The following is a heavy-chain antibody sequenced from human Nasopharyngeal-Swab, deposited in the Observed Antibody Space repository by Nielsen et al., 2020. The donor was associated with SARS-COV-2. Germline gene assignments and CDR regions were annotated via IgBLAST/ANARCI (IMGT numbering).Heavy chain of an antibody. J-gene: IGHJ6*02. CDR2: IYYSGST. CDR3: ARDQTGYSYGSRGMDV. V-gene: IGHV4-59*01. CDR1: GGSISSYY. D-gene: IGHD5-18*01. Sequence: SETLSLTCTVSGGSISSYYWSWIRQPPGKGLEWIGYIYYSGSTNYNPSLKSRVTISVDTSKNQLSLKLTSVTAADTAVYYCARDQTGYSYGSRGMDVWGQGTTVTVSS.